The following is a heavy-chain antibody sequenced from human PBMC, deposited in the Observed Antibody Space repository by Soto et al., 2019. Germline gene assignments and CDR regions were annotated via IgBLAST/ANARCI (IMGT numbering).Heavy chain of an antibody. Sequence: QVQLVQSGAEVKKPGASVKVSCKASGYTFTGFYMHWVRQAPGQGLEWMGWINPNSGDTEYAQNFQGWVTMTRDTYISTAYMELSRLKSDDTAVDFCATGGSTVTREFDYWGQGTLVSVSS. CDR3: ATGGSTVTREFDY. J-gene: IGHJ4*02. V-gene: IGHV1-2*04. CDR2: INPNSGDT. CDR1: GYTFTGFY. D-gene: IGHD4-17*01.